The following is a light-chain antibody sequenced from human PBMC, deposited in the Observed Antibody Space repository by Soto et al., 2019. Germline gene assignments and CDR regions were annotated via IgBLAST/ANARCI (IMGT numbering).Light chain of an antibody. CDR2: SNN. J-gene: IGLJ2*01. CDR1: SSNIGSNY. Sequence: QSVLTQPPSASGTPGQRVTISWSGSSSNIGSNYLYWYQQLPGTTPQHLIYSNNPRPSWVPDRFSGSKSATSASLAISWLRSADEAADYCAAWDDSRSGPLYVFGAGTKLTVL. V-gene: IGLV1-47*02. CDR3: AAWDDSRSGPLYV.